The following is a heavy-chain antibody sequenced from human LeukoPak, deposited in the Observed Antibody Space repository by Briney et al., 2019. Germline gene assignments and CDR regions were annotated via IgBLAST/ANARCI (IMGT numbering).Heavy chain of an antibody. J-gene: IGHJ4*02. CDR2: ITPSGGST. D-gene: IGHD6-6*01. CDR1: GYTFTSYY. V-gene: IGHV1-46*01. CDR3: AREGGIAARRMDY. Sequence: GASVNVSCKASGYTFTSYYIHWVRQAPGQGLEWMGIITPSGGSTSYAHKFQGRVTMTRDTSTSTVYMELSSLRSEDTAVYYCAREGGIAARRMDYWGQGTLVTVSS.